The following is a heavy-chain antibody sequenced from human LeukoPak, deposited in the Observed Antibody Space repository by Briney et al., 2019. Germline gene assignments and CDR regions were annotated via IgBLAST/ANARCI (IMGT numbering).Heavy chain of an antibody. J-gene: IGHJ3*02. D-gene: IGHD6-6*01. CDR3: ARDKRAARLPVDSHDAFDI. CDR2: INPNSGGT. V-gene: IGHV1-2*02. Sequence: ASVKVSCKASGYTFTGYYMHWVRQAPGQGLEWMGWINPNSGGTNYAQKFQGRVTMTRDTSISTAYMELSRLRSDDTAVYYCARDKRAARLPVDSHDAFDIWGQGTMVTVSS. CDR1: GYTFTGYY.